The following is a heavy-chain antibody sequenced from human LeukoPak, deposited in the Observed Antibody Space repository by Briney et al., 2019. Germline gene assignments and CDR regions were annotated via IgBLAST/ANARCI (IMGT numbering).Heavy chain of an antibody. V-gene: IGHV4-34*01. J-gene: IGHJ4*02. CDR1: GGSFSGYY. D-gene: IGHD3-16*01. CDR2: INHSGST. Sequence: SGTLSLTCAVYGGSFSGYYWSWIRQPPGKGLEWIGEINHSGSTNYNPSLKSRVTISVDTSKNQFSLKLSSVTAADTAVYYCARVGRGRYYSDYWGQGTLVTVSS. CDR3: ARVGRGRYYSDY.